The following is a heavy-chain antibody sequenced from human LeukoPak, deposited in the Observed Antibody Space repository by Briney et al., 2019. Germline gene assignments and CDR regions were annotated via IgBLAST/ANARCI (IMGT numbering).Heavy chain of an antibody. J-gene: IGHJ5*02. V-gene: IGHV4-4*02. CDR1: GGSISSSNW. Sequence: SGTLPLTCAVSGGSISSSNWWSWVRQPPGKGLEWIGEIYHSGSTNYNPSPKSRVTISVDKSKNQFSLKLSSVTAADTAVYYCARGAYDILTGYYANWFDPWGQGTLVTVSS. CDR3: ARGAYDILTGYYANWFDP. CDR2: IYHSGST. D-gene: IGHD3-9*01.